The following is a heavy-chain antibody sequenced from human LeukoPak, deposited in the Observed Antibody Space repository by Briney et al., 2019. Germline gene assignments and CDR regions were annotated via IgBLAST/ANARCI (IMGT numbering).Heavy chain of an antibody. Sequence: GGSLRLSCAASGFTFSTYWIHWVRQVPGKGLMWVSVISGDGSNTRYADSVKGRFTISRDNAKNTLYLQMNSLRAEDTAVYYCARDISLRMDAWGQGTTVTVSS. CDR2: ISGDGSNT. CDR3: ARDISLRMDA. CDR1: GFTFSTYW. V-gene: IGHV3-74*01. J-gene: IGHJ6*01.